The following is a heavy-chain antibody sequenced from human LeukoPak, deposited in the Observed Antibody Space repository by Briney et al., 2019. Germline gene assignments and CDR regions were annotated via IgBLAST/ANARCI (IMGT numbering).Heavy chain of an antibody. CDR3: ARQIGDCTNGVCPFDY. J-gene: IGHJ4*02. CDR2: INHSGNT. Sequence: PSETLSLTCAVYGGSFSGNYWSWIRQPPGKGLEWIGEINHSGNTNFNSSLKSRVTISVDTSKNQFSLNLSSVTAADTAVYYCARQIGDCTNGVCPFDYWGQGTLVTVSS. D-gene: IGHD2-8*01. V-gene: IGHV4-34*01. CDR1: GGSFSGNY.